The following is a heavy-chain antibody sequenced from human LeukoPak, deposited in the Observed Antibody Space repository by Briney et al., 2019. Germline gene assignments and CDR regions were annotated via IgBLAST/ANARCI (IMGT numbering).Heavy chain of an antibody. D-gene: IGHD3-3*01. Sequence: SETLSLTCTVSGGSISSYYWSWIRQPPGKGLEWIGYIYTSGSTNYNPSLKSRVTISVDTSKNQFSLKLSSVTAADTAVYYCARQNDFWSGRPYFDYCGQGTLVTVSS. V-gene: IGHV4-4*09. CDR1: GGSISSYY. J-gene: IGHJ4*02. CDR2: IYTSGST. CDR3: ARQNDFWSGRPYFDY.